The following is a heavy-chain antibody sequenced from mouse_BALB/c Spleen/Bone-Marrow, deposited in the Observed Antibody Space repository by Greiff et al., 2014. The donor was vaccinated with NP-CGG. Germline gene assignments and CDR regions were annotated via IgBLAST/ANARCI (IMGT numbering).Heavy chain of an antibody. Sequence: VKLVESGAELARPGASVKLSCKASGYTFTGYWMQWVKQRPGQGLEWIGIIYPGDGGTRYTQKFKGKATLTADKSSSTAYMQLRNLASEDSAVYYCARVFYDSTSVYWGQGTTLTVSS. CDR1: GYTFTGYW. J-gene: IGHJ2*01. CDR3: ARVFYDSTSVY. V-gene: IGHV1-87*01. CDR2: IYPGDGGT. D-gene: IGHD1-1*01.